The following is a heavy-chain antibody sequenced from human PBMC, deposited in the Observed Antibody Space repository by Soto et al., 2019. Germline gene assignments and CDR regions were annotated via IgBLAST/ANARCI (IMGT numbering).Heavy chain of an antibody. CDR3: AKHPAYYYVSSGYYQRAYYYGMDV. CDR1: GFTFSSYA. D-gene: IGHD3-22*01. CDR2: ISGSGGST. J-gene: IGHJ6*02. V-gene: IGHV3-23*01. Sequence: GGSLRLSCAASGFTFSSYAMSWVRQAPGKGLEWVSAISGSGGSTYYADSVKGRFTISRDNSKNTLYLQMNSLRAEDTAVYYCAKHPAYYYVSSGYYQRAYYYGMDVWGQGTTVTVSS.